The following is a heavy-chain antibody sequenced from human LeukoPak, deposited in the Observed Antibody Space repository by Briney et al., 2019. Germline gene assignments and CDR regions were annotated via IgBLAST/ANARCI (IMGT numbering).Heavy chain of an antibody. CDR1: GFSFSTYD. CDR2: ITANTRGSIT. V-gene: IGHV3-23*01. Sequence: GSLRLSCVTSGFSFSTYDMSWVRQAPGKGLEWVSGITANTRGSITYYADSVKDRFTISRDSSKDTLYLQMNSLRAEDTAVYFCARGGYFSFDYRGQGTLVTVSS. J-gene: IGHJ4*02. CDR3: ARGGYFSFDY. D-gene: IGHD2/OR15-2a*01.